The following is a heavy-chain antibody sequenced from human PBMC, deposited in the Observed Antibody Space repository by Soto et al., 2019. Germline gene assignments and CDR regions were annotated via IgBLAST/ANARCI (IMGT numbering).Heavy chain of an antibody. D-gene: IGHD6-19*01. CDR3: ARDCSGWYLSYYFDY. Sequence: QVQLVESGGGVVQPGRSLRLSCAASGFTFSSYGMHWVRQAPGKGLEWVAVIWYDGSNKYYADSVKGRFTISRDNSKNTLYLQMNSLRAEDTAVYYCARDCSGWYLSYYFDYWGQGTLVTVSS. CDR2: IWYDGSNK. CDR1: GFTFSSYG. J-gene: IGHJ4*02. V-gene: IGHV3-33*01.